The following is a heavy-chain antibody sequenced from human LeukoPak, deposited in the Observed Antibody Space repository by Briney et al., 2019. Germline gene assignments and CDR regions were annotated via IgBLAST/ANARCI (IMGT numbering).Heavy chain of an antibody. CDR2: ISSSSSYL. V-gene: IGHV3-21*01. Sequence: NPGGSLRLSCAASGFTFSSYSMNWVRQAPGKGLEWVSSISSSSSYLFFADSVKGRFTISRDNAKNSLYLQMNSLRAEDTAVYYCARVYGDFATSDYWGQGTLVTVSS. CDR1: GFTFSSYS. D-gene: IGHD4-17*01. CDR3: ARVYGDFATSDY. J-gene: IGHJ4*02.